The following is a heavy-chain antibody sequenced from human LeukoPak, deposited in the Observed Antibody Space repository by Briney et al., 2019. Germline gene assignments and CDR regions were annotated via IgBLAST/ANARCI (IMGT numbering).Heavy chain of an antibody. J-gene: IGHJ6*02. CDR2: ISYDGSNK. Sequence: GGSLRLSCAASGFTFSTYPMHWVRQAPGKGLEWVAVISYDGSNKYYADSVKGRFTISRDNFNNTLYLQMTSLRTEDTAVYYCARERPYGMDVWGQGTTVTVSS. CDR1: GFTFSTYP. CDR3: ARERPYGMDV. V-gene: IGHV3-30*04.